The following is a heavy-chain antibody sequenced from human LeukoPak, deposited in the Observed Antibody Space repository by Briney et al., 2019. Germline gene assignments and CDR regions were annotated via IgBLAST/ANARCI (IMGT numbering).Heavy chain of an antibody. CDR1: GSTFSSYA. D-gene: IGHD4-23*01. Sequence: GGSLRLSCAASGSTFSSYAMCWVRQAPGKGLEWVSAISGSGGSTYYADSVKGRFTISRDNSKNTLYLQMNSLRAEDTAVYYCARRTTVVTHFDYWGQGTLVTVSS. V-gene: IGHV3-23*01. CDR2: ISGSGGST. J-gene: IGHJ4*02. CDR3: ARRTTVVTHFDY.